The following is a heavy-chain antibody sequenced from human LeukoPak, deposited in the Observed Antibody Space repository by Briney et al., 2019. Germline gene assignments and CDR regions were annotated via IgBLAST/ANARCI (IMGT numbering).Heavy chain of an antibody. CDR3: VRGRGDSSGYYYVSDDY. CDR2: INPNSGGT. J-gene: IGHJ4*02. D-gene: IGHD3-22*01. Sequence: ASVKVSCKASGYTFTGYYMHWVRQAPGQGLEWMGWINPNSGGTNYAQKFQGRVTMTRDTSISTAYMELSRLRSDDTAVYYYVRGRGDSSGYYYVSDDYWGQGTLVTVSS. V-gene: IGHV1-2*02. CDR1: GYTFTGYY.